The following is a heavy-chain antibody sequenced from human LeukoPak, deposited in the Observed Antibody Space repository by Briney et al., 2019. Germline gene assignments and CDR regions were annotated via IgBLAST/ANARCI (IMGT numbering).Heavy chain of an antibody. CDR2: INWNGGST. Sequence: PGGPLRLSCAASGFTFDDYGMSWVRQAPGKGLEWVSGINWNGGSTGYADSVKGRFTISRDNAKNSLYLQMNSLRAEDTALYYCARDLLRNWKYGPAVGALDYWGQGTLVTVSS. CDR3: ARDLLRNWKYGPAVGALDY. J-gene: IGHJ4*02. CDR1: GFTFDDYG. D-gene: IGHD1-7*01. V-gene: IGHV3-20*04.